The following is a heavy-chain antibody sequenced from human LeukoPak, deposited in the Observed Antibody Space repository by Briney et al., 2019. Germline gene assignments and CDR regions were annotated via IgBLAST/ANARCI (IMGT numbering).Heavy chain of an antibody. Sequence: PGGSLRLSCAASGFTFDDFAMHWVRQAPGKGLVWVSRISSDGSRTTYADSVKGRFTISRDNAKNTLYLQMSSLRAEDTAVYYCARDPDLSGYSFFEDWGQGALVTVSS. CDR2: ISSDGSRT. J-gene: IGHJ4*02. V-gene: IGHV3-74*01. CDR3: ARDPDLSGYSFFED. D-gene: IGHD3-22*01. CDR1: GFTFDDFA.